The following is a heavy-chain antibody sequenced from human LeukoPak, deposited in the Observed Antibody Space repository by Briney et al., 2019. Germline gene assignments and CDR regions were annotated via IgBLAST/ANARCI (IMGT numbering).Heavy chain of an antibody. J-gene: IGHJ6*02. Sequence: PGGSLRLSCAASGFTFSSYGMHWVRQAPGKGLEWVAVISYDGSNKYQADSVKGRFATSRDNSKNTLYLQMNSLRVEDTAVYYCAKETTVTTSRYHYGMDVWGQGTTVTVSS. CDR1: GFTFSSYG. CDR2: ISYDGSNK. CDR3: AKETTVTTSRYHYGMDV. D-gene: IGHD4-17*01. V-gene: IGHV3-30*18.